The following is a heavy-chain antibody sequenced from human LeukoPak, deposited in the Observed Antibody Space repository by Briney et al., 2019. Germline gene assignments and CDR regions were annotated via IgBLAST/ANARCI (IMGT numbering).Heavy chain of an antibody. CDR2: ISGSGGST. CDR1: GFTFSSYA. V-gene: IGHV3-23*01. D-gene: IGHD4-17*01. CDR3: ATRGVGDYGNY. J-gene: IGHJ4*02. Sequence: GGSLRLSCAASGFTFSSYAMSWVRQAPGKGLEWVSAISGSGGSTYYADSVKGRFTISRDNSKNTLYLQMNSLRAEDMAVYYCATRGVGDYGNYWGQGTLVTVSS.